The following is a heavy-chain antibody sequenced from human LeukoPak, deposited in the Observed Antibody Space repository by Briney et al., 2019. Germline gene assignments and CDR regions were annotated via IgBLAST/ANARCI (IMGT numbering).Heavy chain of an antibody. D-gene: IGHD5-12*01. Sequence: GGSLRLSCAASGFTFSNYAMSWVRQAPGKGLEWISIISGSGDNTHYADSVKGRFTISRDNSKNTLYLQMKTLRAEDTAIYYCARRGWLINFDYWGQGTLVTVSS. CDR2: ISGSGDNT. V-gene: IGHV3-23*01. CDR1: GFTFSNYA. J-gene: IGHJ4*02. CDR3: ARRGWLINFDY.